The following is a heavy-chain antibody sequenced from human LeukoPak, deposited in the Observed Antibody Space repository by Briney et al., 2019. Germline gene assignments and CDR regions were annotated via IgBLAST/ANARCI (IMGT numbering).Heavy chain of an antibody. D-gene: IGHD2-21*02. CDR1: GGTFSSYA. Sequence: SSVKVSCKASGGTFSSYAISWVRQAPGQGLEWMGRIISIFGTANYAQKFQGRVTITTDESTSTAYMELSSLRSEDTAVYYCARVKPRLAYCGGDCFDAFDIWGQGTMVTVSS. V-gene: IGHV1-69*05. J-gene: IGHJ3*02. CDR2: IISIFGTA. CDR3: ARVKPRLAYCGGDCFDAFDI.